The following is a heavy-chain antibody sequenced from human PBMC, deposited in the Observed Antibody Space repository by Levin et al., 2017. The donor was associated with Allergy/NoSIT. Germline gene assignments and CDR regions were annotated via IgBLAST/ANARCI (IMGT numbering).Heavy chain of an antibody. CDR2: IWDDGYKK. CDR3: ARVLRFYYYYYMDV. D-gene: IGHD5-12*01. V-gene: IGHV3-33*01. Sequence: LSLTCAASGFTFSSYGMHWVRQAPGKGLEWVAVIWDDGYKKYYADSVKGRFTISRDNSKNTLYLQMNSLRAEDTAVYYCARVLRFYYYYYMDVWGKGTKVSVSS. CDR1: GFTFSSYG. J-gene: IGHJ6*03.